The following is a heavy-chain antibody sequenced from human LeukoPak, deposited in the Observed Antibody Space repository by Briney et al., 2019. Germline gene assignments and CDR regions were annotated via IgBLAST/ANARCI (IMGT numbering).Heavy chain of an antibody. Sequence: SETLSLTCAVYGGSFCGHYGSWIRQPPGKGLEWIGEINQCESPNYNAPLKSRVTISVDTSKNQFFLTLSSVIAAVTAVYYCAKGIYYGSGSYPPASDYWGQGTLVTVSS. CDR2: INQCESP. CDR3: AKGIYYGSGSYPPASDY. V-gene: IGHV4-34*01. D-gene: IGHD3-10*01. J-gene: IGHJ4*02. CDR1: GGSFCGHY.